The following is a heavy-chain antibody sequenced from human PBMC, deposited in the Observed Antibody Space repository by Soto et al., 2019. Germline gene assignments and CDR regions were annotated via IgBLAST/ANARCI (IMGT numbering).Heavy chain of an antibody. CDR1: GFTFSSYD. CDR2: IGTAGDT. V-gene: IGHV3-13*01. J-gene: IGHJ6*03. CDR3: ARTPDFDPGNLTYYYMDV. D-gene: IGHD3-9*01. Sequence: GGSLRLSCAASGFTFSSYDMHWVRQATGKGLEWVSAIGTAGDTYYPGSVKGRFTISRENAKNSLYLQMNSLRSEDTAVYYCARTPDFDPGNLTYYYMDVWGKGTTVTSP.